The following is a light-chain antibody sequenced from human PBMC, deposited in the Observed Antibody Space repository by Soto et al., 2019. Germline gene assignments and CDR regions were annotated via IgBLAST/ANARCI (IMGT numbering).Light chain of an antibody. CDR2: EVS. V-gene: IGLV2-14*01. J-gene: IGLJ1*01. CDR1: SSDVGGYNY. Sequence: QSALTQPASMSGSPGQSITISCTGTSSDVGGYNYVSWYQQHPGKAPKLMIYEVSNRPSGVSNRFSGSKSGNTASLTISGLQAEDEADYYCSSYISSSTYVFGTGTKVTVL. CDR3: SSYISSSTYV.